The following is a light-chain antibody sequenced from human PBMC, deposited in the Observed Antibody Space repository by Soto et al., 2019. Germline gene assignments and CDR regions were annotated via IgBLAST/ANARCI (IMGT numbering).Light chain of an antibody. Sequence: EMVXTQAPGXXXXSXWGXAXLCCRXSQSVSSSYLAWYQQKPGQAPRLLIYGASSRATGIPDRFSGSGSGTDFTLTISRLEPEDFAVYYCQQYGSSPETFGQGTKVDI. J-gene: IGKJ1*01. CDR1: QSVSSSY. CDR2: GAS. V-gene: IGKV3-20*01. CDR3: QQYGSSPET.